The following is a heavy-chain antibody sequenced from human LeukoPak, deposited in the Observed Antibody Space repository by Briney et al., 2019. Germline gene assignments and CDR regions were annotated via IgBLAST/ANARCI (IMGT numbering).Heavy chain of an antibody. J-gene: IGHJ4*02. Sequence: SETLSLTCTVSGYSISSGYYWGWIRQPPGKGLEWIGSIYHSGSTNYNPSLKIRVTISVDTSKNQFSLKLSSVTAADTAVYYCARGGRAAASSYYFDYWGQGTLVTVSS. D-gene: IGHD6-13*01. CDR1: GYSISSGYY. V-gene: IGHV4-38-2*02. CDR2: IYHSGST. CDR3: ARGGRAAASSYYFDY.